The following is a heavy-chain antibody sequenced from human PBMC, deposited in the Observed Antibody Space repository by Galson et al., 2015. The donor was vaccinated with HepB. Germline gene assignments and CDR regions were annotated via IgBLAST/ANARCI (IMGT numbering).Heavy chain of an antibody. CDR2: IYSGGNT. D-gene: IGHD3-22*01. J-gene: IGHJ4*02. CDR3: AAFRHDSR. CDR1: GFSVSSNY. V-gene: IGHV3-66*01. Sequence: SLRLSCAASGFSVSSNYMNWVRQAPGKGLEWVSLIYSGGNTLYADSVKGRFSISRDNSKNTLYLQMNRLRAEDTAVYYCAAFRHDSRWGQGTLVTVSS.